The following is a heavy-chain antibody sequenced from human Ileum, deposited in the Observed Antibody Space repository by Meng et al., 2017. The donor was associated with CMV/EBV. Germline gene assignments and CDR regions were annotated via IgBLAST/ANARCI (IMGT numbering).Heavy chain of an antibody. CDR3: ARDKGGGVSNWFDP. CDR2: IRYDGSTT. Sequence: GESLKISCAASGFTFSSYGMNWVRQAPGKGLEWVAFIRYDGSTTFYIDSVKGRFTISRDNSKNTLYLQMNNLRAEDTAVYYCARDKGGGVSNWFDPWGQGTQVTVSS. D-gene: IGHD2-21*01. CDR1: GFTFSSYG. V-gene: IGHV3-30*02. J-gene: IGHJ5*02.